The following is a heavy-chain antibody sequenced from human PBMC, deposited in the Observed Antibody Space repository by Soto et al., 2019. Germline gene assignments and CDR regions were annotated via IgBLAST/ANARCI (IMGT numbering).Heavy chain of an antibody. CDR3: ARYMGRYGSGSYYRIYYYYYGMDV. D-gene: IGHD3-10*01. CDR2: INPNSGGT. J-gene: IGHJ6*02. Sequence: GASVKVSCKASGYTFTGYYMHWVRQAPGQGLEWMGWINPNSGGTNYAQKIQGWVTMTRDTSISTAYMELSRLRSDDTAVYYCARYMGRYGSGSYYRIYYYYYGMDVWGQGTTVTVSS. CDR1: GYTFTGYY. V-gene: IGHV1-2*04.